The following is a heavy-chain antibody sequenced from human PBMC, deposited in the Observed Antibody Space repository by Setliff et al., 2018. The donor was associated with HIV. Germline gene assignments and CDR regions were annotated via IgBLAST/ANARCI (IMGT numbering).Heavy chain of an antibody. CDR1: GSMFTYAW. V-gene: IGHV3-15*01. CDR2: SKGKADGETI. Sequence: TGGSLRLSCAASGSMFTYAWLSWVRQAPGKGLEWVGRSKGKADGETIDYATPVKGRFIISRDYSENTLFLQMNDLKIEDTGVYYCATESRLLAGESYPFDNWGQGTLVTVSS. D-gene: IGHD2-21*01. J-gene: IGHJ4*02. CDR3: ATESRLLAGESYPFDN.